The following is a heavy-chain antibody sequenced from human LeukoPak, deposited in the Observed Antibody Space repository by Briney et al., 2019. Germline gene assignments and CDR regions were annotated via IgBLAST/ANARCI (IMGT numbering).Heavy chain of an antibody. CDR3: ASVPSSSWYDY. J-gene: IGHJ4*02. CDR1: GFAVSGIH. Sequence: GGSLRLSCAASGFAVSGIHMSWVRQAPGKGLEWVSVFYGGGGIYYADSVRGRFTISRDNSKNTLYLEMNGLRAEDTAVYYCASVPSSSWYDYWGQGTLVTVSS. CDR2: FYGGGGI. V-gene: IGHV3-66*01. D-gene: IGHD6-13*01.